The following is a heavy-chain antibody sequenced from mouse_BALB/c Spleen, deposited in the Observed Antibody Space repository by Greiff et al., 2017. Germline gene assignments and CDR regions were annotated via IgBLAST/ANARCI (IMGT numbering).Heavy chain of an antibody. D-gene: IGHD4-1*01. CDR2: ISSGGST. J-gene: IGHJ1*01. V-gene: IGHV5-6-5*01. CDR1: GFTFSSYA. CDR3: ARGKELGRYFDV. Sequence: EVKLMESGGGLVKPGGSLKLSCAASGFTFSSYAMSWVRQTPEKRLEWVASISSGGSTYYPDSVKGRFTISRDNARNILYLQMSSLRSEDTAMYYCARGKELGRYFDVWGAGTTVTVSS.